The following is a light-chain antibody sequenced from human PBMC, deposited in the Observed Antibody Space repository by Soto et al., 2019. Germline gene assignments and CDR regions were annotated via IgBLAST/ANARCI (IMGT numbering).Light chain of an antibody. Sequence: QSVLTQPASVSGSPGQSITISCTGTSSDIGGYNYVSWYQQEPGKAPKLMIYEVSNRPSGISYRFSGSKSGNTASLTISGLQAEDEADYYCSSYTTSTSLVFGGGTKLTVL. V-gene: IGLV2-14*01. CDR3: SSYTTSTSLV. CDR1: SSDIGGYNY. CDR2: EVS. J-gene: IGLJ3*02.